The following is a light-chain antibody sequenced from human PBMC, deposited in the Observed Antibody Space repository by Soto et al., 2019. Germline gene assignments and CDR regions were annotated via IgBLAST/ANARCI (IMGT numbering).Light chain of an antibody. CDR1: QSVSSNS. V-gene: IGKV3-20*01. J-gene: IGKJ1*01. Sequence: ESVLTQSPGPLSLSPGERATLSCRASQSVSSNSLAWYHQKPGQAPRLLIYGASSRATGTPDRFSGSGSGTDFNLTISRLEPEDFAVYYCQQFGGSPPSWTFGQGTKVEI. CDR3: QQFGGSPPSWT. CDR2: GAS.